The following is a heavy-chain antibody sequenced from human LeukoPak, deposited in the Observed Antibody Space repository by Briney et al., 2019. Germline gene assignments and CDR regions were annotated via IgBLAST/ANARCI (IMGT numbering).Heavy chain of an antibody. Sequence: SETLSLTGTVSGGSISSSIYYWGWVRQPPGKGLEWIGTIFYTGSTYYNPSLKSRVTISVDTSKNQFSLKLSSVTAADTAVYYCARMMSTVTTFDIWGQGTMVTVSS. D-gene: IGHD4-17*01. CDR1: GGSISSSIYY. V-gene: IGHV4-39*01. CDR2: IFYTGST. J-gene: IGHJ3*02. CDR3: ARMMSTVTTFDI.